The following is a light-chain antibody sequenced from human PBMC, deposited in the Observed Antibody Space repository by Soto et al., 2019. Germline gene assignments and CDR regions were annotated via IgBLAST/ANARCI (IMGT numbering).Light chain of an antibody. J-gene: IGKJ1*01. V-gene: IGKV1-39*01. Sequence: DIQVTQSPSSLSASVGDRVTITCRASQSISSYLNCYQQKPGQAPKLLIYAASSLQSGVPSRFSGSGSGTDFSLTISSLQPEDFASYYCQESYSTPWAFGQGTKVEI. CDR1: QSISSY. CDR2: AAS. CDR3: QESYSTPWA.